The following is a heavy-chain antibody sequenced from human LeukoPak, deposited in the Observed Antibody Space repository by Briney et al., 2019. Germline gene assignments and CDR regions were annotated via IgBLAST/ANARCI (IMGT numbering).Heavy chain of an antibody. CDR2: IYYSGST. CDR3: ARDLRDCSSTSCYMDHDAFDI. J-gene: IGHJ3*02. D-gene: IGHD2-2*02. CDR1: GGSISSYY. Sequence: SEALSLTCTVSGGSISSYYWSWIRQPPGKGLEWIGYIYYSGSTNYNPSLKSRVTISVDTSKNQFSLKLSSVTAADTAVYYCARDLRDCSSTSCYMDHDAFDIWGQGTMVTVSS. V-gene: IGHV4-59*01.